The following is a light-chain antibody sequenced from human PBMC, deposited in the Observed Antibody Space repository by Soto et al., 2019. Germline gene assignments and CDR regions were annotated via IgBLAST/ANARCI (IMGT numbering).Light chain of an antibody. CDR1: QSVSSN. CDR2: AES. J-gene: IGKJ5*01. CDR3: PRYKNSPL. V-gene: IGKV3-15*01. Sequence: EIVMTQSPATVSVFSGQRATLSRRASQSVSSNLAWYQQKPGQAPRILIYAESTRATGIQARFSGSGSGTEFTLTISRLQSEDFAVYYCPRYKNSPLLGQGTRLETK.